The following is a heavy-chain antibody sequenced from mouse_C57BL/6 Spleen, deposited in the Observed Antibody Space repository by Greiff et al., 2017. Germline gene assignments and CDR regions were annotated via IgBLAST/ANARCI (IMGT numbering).Heavy chain of an antibody. Sequence: VKLQQPGAELVKPGASVKLSCKASGYTFTSYWMHWVKQRPGRGLEWIGRIDPNSGGTKYNEKFKSKATLTVDKPSSTAYMQLSSLTSEDSAVYYWARGGIFIATVVDWYFDVWGTGTTVTVSS. J-gene: IGHJ1*03. CDR1: GYTFTSYW. D-gene: IGHD1-1*01. CDR3: ARGGIFIATVVDWYFDV. CDR2: IDPNSGGT. V-gene: IGHV1-72*01.